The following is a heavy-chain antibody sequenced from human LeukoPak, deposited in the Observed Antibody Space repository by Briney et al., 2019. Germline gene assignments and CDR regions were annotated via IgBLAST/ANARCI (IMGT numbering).Heavy chain of an antibody. V-gene: IGHV4-61*02. Sequence: SQTLSLTCTVPGGSISSGSYYWSWIRQPAGKGLEGIGRIYTSGSTNYNPSLKSRVTISVDTSKNQFSLKLSSVTAADTAVYYCARDVTGTTSDYWGQGTLVTVSS. CDR3: ARDVTGTTSDY. CDR2: IYTSGST. D-gene: IGHD1-7*01. CDR1: GGSISSGSYY. J-gene: IGHJ4*02.